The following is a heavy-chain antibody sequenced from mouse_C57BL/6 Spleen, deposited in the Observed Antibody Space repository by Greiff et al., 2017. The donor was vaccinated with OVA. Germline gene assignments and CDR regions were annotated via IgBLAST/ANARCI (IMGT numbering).Heavy chain of an antibody. CDR1: GYTFTSYW. V-gene: IGHV1-55*01. CDR3: ARGRLLRKYYFDY. CDR2: IYPGSGST. Sequence: VQLQQSGAELVKPGASVKMSCKASGYTFTSYWITWVKQRPGQGLEWIGDIYPGSGSTNYNEKFKSKATLTVDTSSSTAYMQLSSLTSEDSAVYYCARGRLLRKYYFDYWGQGTTLTVSS. J-gene: IGHJ2*01. D-gene: IGHD1-1*01.